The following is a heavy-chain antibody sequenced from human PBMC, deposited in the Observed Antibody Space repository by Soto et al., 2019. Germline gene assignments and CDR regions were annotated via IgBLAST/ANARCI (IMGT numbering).Heavy chain of an antibody. D-gene: IGHD6-13*01. V-gene: IGHV3-7*01. CDR1: GFTFSSYW. CDR3: ARIAASGRGGDV. J-gene: IGHJ6*02. CDR2: IKQDGSEE. Sequence: EVQLVESGGGLVQPGGSLRLSCVDSGFTFSSYWMSWVRQAPVKGLEWVGNIKQDGSEENYVDSVKGRFTISRDNAKNSMYRQMNSLRVEDTAVGYCARIAASGRGGDVWGQGTTVVVSS.